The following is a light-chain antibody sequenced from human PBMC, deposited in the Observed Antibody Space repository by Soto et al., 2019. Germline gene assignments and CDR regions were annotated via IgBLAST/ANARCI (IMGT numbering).Light chain of an antibody. CDR2: EVS. CDR1: SSDIGDYDY. CDR3: SSYANGNTRV. V-gene: IGLV2-14*01. J-gene: IGLJ1*01. Sequence: QSALTQPASVSGSPGQSITISCTGSSSDIGDYDYVSWYQQHPGKAPKVLISEVSNRPSGVSNRFSGSKSGNTASLTISGLQAEDEADYYCSSYANGNTRVFGTGTRSPS.